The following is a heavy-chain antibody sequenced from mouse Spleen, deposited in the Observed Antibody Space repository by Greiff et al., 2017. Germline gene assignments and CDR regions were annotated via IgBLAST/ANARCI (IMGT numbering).Heavy chain of an antibody. CDR2: IDPANGNT. CDR1: GFNNKNTY. CDR3: ARNYGSSPWFAY. V-gene: IGHV14-3*01. Sequence: VQLQQSVAELVRPGASVKLSCTASGFNNKNTYMHWVKQRPEQGLEWIGRIDPANGNTKYAPKFQGKATITADTSSNTAYLQLSSLTSEDTAIYYCARNYGSSPWFAYWGQGTLVTVSA. J-gene: IGHJ3*01. D-gene: IGHD1-1*01.